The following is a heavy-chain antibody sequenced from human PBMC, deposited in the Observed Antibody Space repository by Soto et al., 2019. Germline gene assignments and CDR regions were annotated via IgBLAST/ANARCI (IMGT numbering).Heavy chain of an antibody. CDR3: ARDRGGPSPIFGVAYYYYGMDV. CDR2: IIPIFGTA. V-gene: IGHV1-69*13. D-gene: IGHD3-3*01. Sequence: ASVKVSCKASGGTFSSYAISWVRQAPGQGLEWMGGIIPIFGTANYAQKFQGRVTITADESTSTAYMELSSLRSEDTAVYYCARDRGGPSPIFGVAYYYYGMDVWGQGTTVTVSS. J-gene: IGHJ6*02. CDR1: GGTFSSYA.